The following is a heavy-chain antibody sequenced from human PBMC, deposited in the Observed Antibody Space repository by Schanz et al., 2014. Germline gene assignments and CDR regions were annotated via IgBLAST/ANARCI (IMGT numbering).Heavy chain of an antibody. V-gene: IGHV3-23*04. D-gene: IGHD6-13*01. J-gene: IGHJ5*02. CDR3: ATASSPVREAGAGSSFHL. CDR1: GFTFSNYW. Sequence: EVQLVESGGGLVQPGGSLRLSCVASGFTFSNYWMTWVRQAPGKGLEWVSAISGSGGSTYYADSVKGRFTISRDNSKNTLYLQMNSLRAEDTAVYYCATASSPVREAGAGSSFHLWGQGTLVNDSP. CDR2: ISGSGGST.